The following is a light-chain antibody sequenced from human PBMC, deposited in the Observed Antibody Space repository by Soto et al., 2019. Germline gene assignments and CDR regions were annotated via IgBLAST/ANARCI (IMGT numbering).Light chain of an antibody. CDR2: GAS. CDR3: QQYGSSGT. V-gene: IGKV3-20*01. CDR1: QSVTTY. J-gene: IGKJ1*01. Sequence: EIFLTQSPATLSLSPWKRATLTCRASQSVTTYIAWYQQRPGQAHRLLIYGASNRATGIPDRFGGSGSGTDFTLTISRLEPEDFAVYYCQQYGSSGTFGQGTKVDIK.